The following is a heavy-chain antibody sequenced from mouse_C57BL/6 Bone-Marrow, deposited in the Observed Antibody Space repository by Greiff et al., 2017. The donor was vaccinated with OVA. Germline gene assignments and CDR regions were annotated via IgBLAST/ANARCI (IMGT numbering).Heavy chain of an antibody. J-gene: IGHJ3*01. CDR1: GFTFSDYG. Sequence: EVKLVESGGGLVQPGGSLKLSCAASGFTFSDYGMAWVRQAPRKGPEGVAFISNLAYSIYYADTVTGRFTISRENAKNTLYLEMSSLRSEDTAMYYCARHDYYGSTWFAYWGQGTLVTVSA. CDR2: ISNLAYSI. D-gene: IGHD1-1*01. CDR3: ARHDYYGSTWFAY. V-gene: IGHV5-15*01.